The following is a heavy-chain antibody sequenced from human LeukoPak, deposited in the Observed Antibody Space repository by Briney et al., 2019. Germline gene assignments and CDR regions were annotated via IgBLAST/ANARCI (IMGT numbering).Heavy chain of an antibody. CDR3: ASRPFLWGFAY. V-gene: IGHV4-39*01. Sequence: PSETLSLTCTVSGDSISSSSYYWGWIRQPPGKGLEWIASIYSSVTYYNPSLKSRVTISVDTSKNQFSLNLSSVTAADTAAYYCASRPFLWGFAYWGQGTLVTVSS. J-gene: IGHJ4*02. CDR2: IYSSVT. CDR1: GDSISSSSYY. D-gene: IGHD3-16*01.